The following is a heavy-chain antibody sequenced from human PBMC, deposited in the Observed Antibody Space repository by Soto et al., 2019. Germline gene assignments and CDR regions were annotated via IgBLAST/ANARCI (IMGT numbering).Heavy chain of an antibody. D-gene: IGHD5-18*01. CDR3: ARDVETLMDGLNYFDP. J-gene: IGHJ5*02. CDR1: GFTFSSYT. V-gene: IGHV3-21*01. CDR2: ISSSGSYI. Sequence: EEQLVESGGGLVKPGGSLRLSCAASGFTFSSYTMNWVRQAPGKGLEWVSSISSSGSYIHYADSVKGRFTISRDNAKNSLFLQMDSLRAEDTAVYYCARDVETLMDGLNYFDPWGQGTLVTVSS.